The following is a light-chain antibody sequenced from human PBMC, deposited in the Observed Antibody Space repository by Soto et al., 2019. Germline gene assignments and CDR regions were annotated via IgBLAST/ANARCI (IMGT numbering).Light chain of an antibody. Sequence: EIVLTQSPGTLSLSPGEGATLSCRASQSVSSSYLAWYQQKPGQAPRLLIYGASSRATGIPDRFSGSGSGTDFTLTIRRLEPEDFAVYYCQQYANSPLTFGPGTKVDIK. CDR3: QQYANSPLT. V-gene: IGKV3-20*01. CDR2: GAS. CDR1: QSVSSSY. J-gene: IGKJ3*01.